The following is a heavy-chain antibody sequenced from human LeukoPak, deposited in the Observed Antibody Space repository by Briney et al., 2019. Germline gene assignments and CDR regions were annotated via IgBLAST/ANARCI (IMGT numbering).Heavy chain of an antibody. D-gene: IGHD3-3*01. Sequence: PSETLSLTCAVYGGSFSGYYWSWIRQPPGKGLEWIGEINHSGSTNYNPSLKSRVTISVDTSKNQFSLKLSSVTAADTAVYYCARGRATTYYDFWSGYYTGPFDIWGQGTMVTVSS. V-gene: IGHV4-34*01. J-gene: IGHJ3*02. CDR3: ARGRATTYYDFWSGYYTGPFDI. CDR2: INHSGST. CDR1: GGSFSGYY.